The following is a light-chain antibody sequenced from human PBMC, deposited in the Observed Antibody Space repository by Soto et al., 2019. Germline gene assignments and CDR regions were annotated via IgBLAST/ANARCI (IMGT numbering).Light chain of an antibody. Sequence: QSVLTQPPSASGTPGQRVTISCSGSSSNIGSNPVNWYQQLPGTAPELLIYNNQRPSWVPDRFSGSKSGTSASLAISGLQSEDEADYYCAAWDDSLNGFWVFGGGTKLTVL. J-gene: IGLJ3*02. CDR1: SSNIGSNP. V-gene: IGLV1-44*01. CDR2: NN. CDR3: AAWDDSLNGFWV.